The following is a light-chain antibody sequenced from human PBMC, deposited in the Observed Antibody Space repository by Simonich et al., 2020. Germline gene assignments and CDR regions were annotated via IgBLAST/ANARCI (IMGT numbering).Light chain of an antibody. CDR2: DVS. CDR1: SSDVGGYNY. Sequence: QSALTQPASGSGSPGQSITISCTGTSSDVGGYNYVSWYQQHPGKAPKPMIYDVSKRPSGVSNRFSGSKSGNTASLTISGLQAEDEADYYCSSYTSSSTLVFGGGTKLTVL. V-gene: IGLV2-14*01. J-gene: IGLJ3*02. CDR3: SSYTSSSTLV.